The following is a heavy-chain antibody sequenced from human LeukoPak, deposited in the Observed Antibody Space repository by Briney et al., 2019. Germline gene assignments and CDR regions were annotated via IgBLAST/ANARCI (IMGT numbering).Heavy chain of an antibody. CDR2: ISPSGSI. J-gene: IGHJ6*03. D-gene: IGHD5-24*01. Sequence: SETLSLTCTVSGGSMNSGTYYWSWIRQPAGKGLEWIGRISPSGSINYNPSLKSRVSISIDTSKNQFSLQLSSVTAADTAVYYCARDQGGEGYNSYYYYYMAVWGKGTTVTISS. CDR1: GGSMNSGTYY. V-gene: IGHV4-61*02. CDR3: ARDQGGEGYNSYYYYYMAV.